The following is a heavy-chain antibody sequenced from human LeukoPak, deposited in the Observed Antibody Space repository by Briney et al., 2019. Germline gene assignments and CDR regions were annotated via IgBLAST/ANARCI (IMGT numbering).Heavy chain of an antibody. CDR1: GFTFSDAW. CDR2: IKEDGSEK. Sequence: GGSLRLSCAASGFTFSDAWMSWVRQAPGKGLEWVANIKEDGSEKDYVDSVKGRFTISRDNAKNSLYLQMNGLRVEDTAVYYCARARWLRIFDYWGQGTLVTVSS. J-gene: IGHJ4*02. CDR3: ARARWLRIFDY. D-gene: IGHD5-24*01. V-gene: IGHV3-7*01.